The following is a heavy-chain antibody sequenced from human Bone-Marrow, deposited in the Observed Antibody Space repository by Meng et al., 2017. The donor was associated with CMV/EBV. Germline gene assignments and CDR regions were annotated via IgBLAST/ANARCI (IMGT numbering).Heavy chain of an antibody. CDR1: GFTFSSYG. CDR3: AKDLTGHFDY. J-gene: IGHJ4*02. D-gene: IGHD1-14*01. CDR2: IRYDGSNK. V-gene: IGHV3-30*02. Sequence: GESLKISCAVSGFTFSSYGMHWVRQAPGKGLEWVAFIRYDGSNKYYADSVKGRFTISRDNSKNTLYLQMNSLRAEDTAVYYCAKDLTGHFDYWGQGTLVTVSS.